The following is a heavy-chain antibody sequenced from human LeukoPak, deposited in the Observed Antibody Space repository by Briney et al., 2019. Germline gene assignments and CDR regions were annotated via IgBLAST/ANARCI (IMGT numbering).Heavy chain of an antibody. CDR3: AKDHPADY. D-gene: IGHD2-2*01. J-gene: IGHJ4*02. CDR1: GFTFSSYG. CDR2: ISYDGSNK. Sequence: GVLRLSCAASGFTFSSYGMHWVRQAPGKGLEWVAVISYDGSNKYYADSVKGRFTISRDNSKNTLYLQMNSLRAEDTAVYYCAKDHPADYWGQGTLVPVSS. V-gene: IGHV3-30*18.